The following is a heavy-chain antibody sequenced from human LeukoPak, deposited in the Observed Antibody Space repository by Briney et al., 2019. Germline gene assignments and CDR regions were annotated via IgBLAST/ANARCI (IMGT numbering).Heavy chain of an antibody. CDR1: GXSIXXXXXX. Sequence: SETLSLTCTVSGXSIXXXXXXXXXXRQXXXXXLXXIXXXXYXXSTXXHPSXKSRVTISVDTSKNQFSLKLSSVTAADTAVYYCASQGYYYXILTGQYYYYGMDVWGQGTTVTVSS. CDR2: XXYXXST. J-gene: IGHJ6*02. D-gene: IGHD3-9*01. CDR3: ASQGYYYXILTGQYYYYGMDV. V-gene: IGHV4-39*01.